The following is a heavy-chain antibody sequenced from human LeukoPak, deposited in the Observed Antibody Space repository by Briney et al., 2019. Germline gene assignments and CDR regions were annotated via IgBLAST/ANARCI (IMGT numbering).Heavy chain of an antibody. CDR3: ARGADESDAFDI. J-gene: IGHJ3*02. Sequence: ASVKVSCKASGYTFTSYDINWVRQATGQGLEWMGWMNPNSGNTGYAQKSQGGVTITRNTSISTAYMELSSLRSEDTAVYYCARGADESDAFDIWGQGTMVTVSS. CDR2: MNPNSGNT. CDR1: GYTFTSYD. V-gene: IGHV1-8*01.